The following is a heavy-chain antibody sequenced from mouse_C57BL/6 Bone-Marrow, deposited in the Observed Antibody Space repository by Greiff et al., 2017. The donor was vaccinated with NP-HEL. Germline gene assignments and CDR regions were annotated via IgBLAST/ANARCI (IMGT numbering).Heavy chain of an antibody. V-gene: IGHV1-85*01. Sequence: VQLQESGPELVKPGASVKLSCKASGYTFTSYDINWVKQRPGQGLEWIGWIYPRDGITKYNEKFKGKATLTVDSSSSTAYMDLHSLTSEDSAVYFGARRALRHWYFDVWGTGTTVTVSS. D-gene: IGHD1-1*01. CDR2: IYPRDGIT. CDR1: GYTFTSYD. CDR3: ARRALRHWYFDV. J-gene: IGHJ1*03.